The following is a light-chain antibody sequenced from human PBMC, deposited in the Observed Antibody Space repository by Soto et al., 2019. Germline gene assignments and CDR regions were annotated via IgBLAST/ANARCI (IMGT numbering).Light chain of an antibody. Sequence: EIVLTQSPGTLSLSPGERATLSCRASQSVPSSCLAWYQQKPGQAPRLLIYDVSSRATGIPDRFSGSESGTDFTLTISRLEPEDVAVYYWHQYGSSPLTFGGGTKVGIK. J-gene: IGKJ4*01. CDR1: QSVPSSC. CDR2: DVS. CDR3: HQYGSSPLT. V-gene: IGKV3-20*01.